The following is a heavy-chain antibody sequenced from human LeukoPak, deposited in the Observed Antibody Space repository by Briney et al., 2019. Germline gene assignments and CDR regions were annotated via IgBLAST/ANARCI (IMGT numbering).Heavy chain of an antibody. CDR1: GFNFANHA. CDR3: VREDTPATANY. V-gene: IGHV3-23*01. J-gene: IGHJ4*02. Sequence: PGGSLRLSCAASGFNFANHAMSWVRQTPGKGLEWVSAISGGGDITYYADSVTGRFTISRDNSKDTLFLQMHSLRPGDTAVYSCVREDTPATANYWGQGTLVTISS. CDR2: ISGGGDIT. D-gene: IGHD2-21*02.